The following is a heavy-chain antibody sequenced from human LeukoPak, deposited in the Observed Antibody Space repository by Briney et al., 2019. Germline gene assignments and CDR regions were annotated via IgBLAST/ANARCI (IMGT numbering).Heavy chain of an antibody. CDR1: RFTLSSHW. V-gene: IGHV3-74*01. CDR2: IDSDGRIT. D-gene: IGHD1-1*01. Sequence: GGSLRLSCAPSRFTLSSHWKHCARRAPGRGLVWVSSIDSDGRITTYADSVKGRFTISRDNAKNTLYLQMNTLRDEDTAVYYCARDYNWNPPDYWGQGTLVTVSS. CDR3: ARDYNWNPPDY. J-gene: IGHJ4*02.